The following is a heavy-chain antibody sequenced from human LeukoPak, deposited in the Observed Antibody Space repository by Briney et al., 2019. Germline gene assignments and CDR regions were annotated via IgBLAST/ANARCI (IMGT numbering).Heavy chain of an antibody. CDR2: IYHSGST. CDR3: ARGLVSYRYCGYDYEYYFDY. Sequence: SQTLSLTCAVSGGSISSGGYSWSWIRQPPGKGLEWIGYIYHSGSTYYNPSLKSRVTISVDRSKNQFSLKLSSVTAADTAVYYCARGLVSYRYCGYDYEYYFDYWGQGTLVTVSS. CDR1: GGSISSGGYS. V-gene: IGHV4-30-2*01. D-gene: IGHD5-12*01. J-gene: IGHJ4*02.